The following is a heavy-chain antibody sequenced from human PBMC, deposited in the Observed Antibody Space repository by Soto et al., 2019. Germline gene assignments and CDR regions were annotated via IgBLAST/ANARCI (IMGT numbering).Heavy chain of an antibody. CDR1: GGSFSGYY. Sequence: SETLSLTCAVYGGSFSGYYWSWIRQPPEKGLEWIGEINHSGSTNYNPSLKSRVTISVDTSKNQFPLKLSSVTAADTAVYYCARTARFLEWLSPNWFDPWGQGTLVTVSS. CDR3: ARTARFLEWLSPNWFDP. J-gene: IGHJ5*02. D-gene: IGHD3-3*01. V-gene: IGHV4-34*01. CDR2: INHSGST.